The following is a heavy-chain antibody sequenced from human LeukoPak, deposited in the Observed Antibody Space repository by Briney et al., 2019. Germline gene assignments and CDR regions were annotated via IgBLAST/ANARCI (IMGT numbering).Heavy chain of an antibody. J-gene: IGHJ4*02. D-gene: IGHD3-22*01. CDR1: GVYFSSSGYY. CDR3: AREEDRSGD. CDR2: IYYRGNA. Sequence: SETLSLTCSVSGVYFSSSGYYWAWIRQPPGQGLEWIGSIYYRGNAYYNPSLKSRVTISVDTSKNQFSLSLSSVTAADTAVYYCAREEDRSGDWGQGTLVTVTS. V-gene: IGHV4-39*07.